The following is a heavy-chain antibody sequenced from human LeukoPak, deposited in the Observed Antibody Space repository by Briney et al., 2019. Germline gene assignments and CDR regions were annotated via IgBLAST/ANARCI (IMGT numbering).Heavy chain of an antibody. V-gene: IGHV3-23*01. J-gene: IGHJ4*02. D-gene: IGHD6-19*01. CDR3: AKTTTGYSSGRYPGWPVDY. Sequence: GGSLRLSCAASGFTFSSYAVSWVRQAPGKGLEWVSAISGSGGGTYYADTVKGRFTISRDNSKNTLYLQMNSLSTEDTAVYYCAKTTTGYSSGRYPGWPVDYWGQGTLVTVSS. CDR1: GFTFSSYA. CDR2: ISGSGGGT.